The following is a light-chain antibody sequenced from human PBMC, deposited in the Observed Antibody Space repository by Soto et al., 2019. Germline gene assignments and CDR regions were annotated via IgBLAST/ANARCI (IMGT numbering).Light chain of an antibody. J-gene: IGKJ4*01. CDR2: GAT. CDR1: QSVSSY. CDR3: QQRANWPLT. V-gene: IGKV3-11*01. Sequence: IVLTQSPATLSLSPGERATLSCRASQSVSSYLAWYQQKPGQAPRLLIHGATTRATGIPARFSGSGSGTEFTLTISSLEPEDFAVYYCQQRANWPLTFGGGTKVDIK.